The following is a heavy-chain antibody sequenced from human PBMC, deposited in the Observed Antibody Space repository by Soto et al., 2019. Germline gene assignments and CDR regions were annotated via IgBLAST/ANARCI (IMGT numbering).Heavy chain of an antibody. D-gene: IGHD6-6*01. J-gene: IGHJ5*02. CDR1: GVSMKSYY. Sequence: QVQLQESGPGLVKPWETLSLTCTVSGVSMKSYYWSWIRQPPEKGLEWIGYIYNSGSTNYNPSLKSRVTISIDTSKNQFCLKLSSVTAADTAVYYCARRASYSTSLNWFDPWGQGTLVTVSS. V-gene: IGHV4-59*08. CDR2: IYNSGST. CDR3: ARRASYSTSLNWFDP.